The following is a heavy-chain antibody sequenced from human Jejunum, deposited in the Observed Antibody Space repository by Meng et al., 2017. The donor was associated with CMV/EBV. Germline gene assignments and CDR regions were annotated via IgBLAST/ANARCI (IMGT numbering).Heavy chain of an antibody. CDR3: ARDNVSTSTNRLDS. CDR2: ICCRGYT. Sequence: SAGSIDTSDYNCASLRQSPGTALGWIGKICCRGYTAYNPSLKSRVAMSMDTSKTQVFLSLDSVTAADTAIYYCARDNVSTSTNRLDSWGQGILVTVSS. D-gene: IGHD1-14*01. CDR1: AGSIDTSDYN. J-gene: IGHJ5*01. V-gene: IGHV4-39*07.